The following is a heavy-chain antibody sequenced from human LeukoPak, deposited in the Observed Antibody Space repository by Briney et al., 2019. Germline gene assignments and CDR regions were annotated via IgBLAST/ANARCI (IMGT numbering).Heavy chain of an antibody. CDR1: GYTFTRYD. CDR3: ARDNSVEDTAWWFDP. V-gene: IGHV1-46*01. J-gene: IGHJ5*02. D-gene: IGHD4-23*01. Sequence: GASVKVSCKASGYTFTRYDINWVRQATGQGLEWMGIINPSGGSTSYAQKFQGRVTMTRDMSTSTDYMELSSLRSEDTAVYYCARDNSVEDTAWWFDPWGQGTLVTVSS. CDR2: INPSGGST.